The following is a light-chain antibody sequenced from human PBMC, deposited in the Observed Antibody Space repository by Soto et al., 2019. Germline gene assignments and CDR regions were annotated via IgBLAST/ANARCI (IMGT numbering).Light chain of an antibody. CDR3: QQYGSSSWT. Sequence: EIVLTQSPGTLSLSPVERATLSCRASQSVSSSYLAWYQQKPGQAPRLLIYGASSGATGIPDRFSGSGSGTDFTLTISRLEPEDFAVYYCQQYGSSSWTFGQGTKVDIK. CDR1: QSVSSSY. J-gene: IGKJ1*01. CDR2: GAS. V-gene: IGKV3-20*01.